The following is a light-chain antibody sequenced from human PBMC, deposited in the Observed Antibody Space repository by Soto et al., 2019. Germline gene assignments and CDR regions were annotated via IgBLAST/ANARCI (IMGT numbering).Light chain of an antibody. V-gene: IGKV1-39*01. J-gene: IGKJ1*01. CDR1: QSIDKY. Sequence: DIQMTQSPSSLSASVGERVTITCRASQSIDKYLNWYQHKPGKAPYLLIYAVSHLRSGVPTRFSGSGTGTSFTLTISSLQYEDLATYYCQQSYSSPGTFGRGTKVELK. CDR2: AVS. CDR3: QQSYSSPGT.